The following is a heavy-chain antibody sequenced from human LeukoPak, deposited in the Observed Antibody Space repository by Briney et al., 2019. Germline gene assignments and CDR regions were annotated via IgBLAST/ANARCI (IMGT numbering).Heavy chain of an antibody. CDR2: ISSNGGST. Sequence: GGSLRLSCAASGFTFSSYAMHWVRQAPGKGLEYVSAISSNGGSTYYANSVKGRFTISRDNSKNTLYLQMGSLRAEDMAVYYCARVYDSSGYYRDIGYYFDYWGQGTLVTVSS. V-gene: IGHV3-64*01. CDR3: ARVYDSSGYYRDIGYYFDY. J-gene: IGHJ4*02. D-gene: IGHD3-22*01. CDR1: GFTFSSYA.